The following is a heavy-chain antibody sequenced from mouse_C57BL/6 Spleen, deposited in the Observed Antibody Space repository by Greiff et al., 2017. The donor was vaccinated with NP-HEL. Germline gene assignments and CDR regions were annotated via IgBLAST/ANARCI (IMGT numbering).Heavy chain of an antibody. CDR1: GYAFSSSW. Sequence: QVQLQQSGPELVKPGASVKISCKASGYAFSSSWMNWVKQRPGKGLEWIGRIYPGDGDTNYNGKFKGKATLTVDKSSSTADMQLSSLTSEDSAVYFCARSRDYDWYCDVWGTGTTVTVSS. CDR3: ARSRDYDWYCDV. CDR2: IYPGDGDT. V-gene: IGHV1-82*01. J-gene: IGHJ1*03. D-gene: IGHD2-4*01.